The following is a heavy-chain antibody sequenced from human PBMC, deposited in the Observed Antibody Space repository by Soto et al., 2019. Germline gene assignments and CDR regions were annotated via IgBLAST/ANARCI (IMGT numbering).Heavy chain of an antibody. CDR3: AKDESRRNRRYFDL. CDR2: ISGSGGSK. J-gene: IGHJ2*01. V-gene: IGHV3-23*01. Sequence: EVQLLESGGGLVQPGGSLRLSCAASGFTFSSYAMYWVRQAPGKGLEWVSGISGSGGSKYYADSVKGRFTISRGNSKSTLSLQMTSLRAEDTAVYYCAKDESRRNRRYFDLWGRGTLVTVSS. CDR1: GFTFSSYA. D-gene: IGHD4-4*01.